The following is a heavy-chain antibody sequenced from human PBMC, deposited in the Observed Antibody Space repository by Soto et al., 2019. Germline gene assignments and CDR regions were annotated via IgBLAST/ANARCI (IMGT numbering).Heavy chain of an antibody. CDR2: ISGSGGST. CDR1: GFTFSSYA. D-gene: IGHD5-18*01. Sequence: GGSLRLSCAASGFTFSSYAMNWVRQAPGKGLEWISGISGSGGSTYYADSVKGRFTISRDNSKNTLYLQMNSLRAEDTAVYYCAKGYSYGPYNWFDPWGQGTLVTV. V-gene: IGHV3-23*01. J-gene: IGHJ5*02. CDR3: AKGYSYGPYNWFDP.